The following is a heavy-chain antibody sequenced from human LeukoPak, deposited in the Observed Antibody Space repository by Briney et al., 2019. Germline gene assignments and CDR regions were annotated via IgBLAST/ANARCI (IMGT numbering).Heavy chain of an antibody. J-gene: IGHJ4*02. D-gene: IGHD6-25*01. CDR1: GGSVTSTNW. V-gene: IGHV4-4*02. Sequence: PSETPSLTCDVSGGSVTSTNWWTWFRQPPGKGLEWIGEVRLDGRTNYNPSLKSRLVMSADLPENHISLKLTSVTAADTAVYYCAREGGFYRPLDYSGQGTLVTVSS. CDR2: VRLDGRT. CDR3: AREGGFYRPLDY.